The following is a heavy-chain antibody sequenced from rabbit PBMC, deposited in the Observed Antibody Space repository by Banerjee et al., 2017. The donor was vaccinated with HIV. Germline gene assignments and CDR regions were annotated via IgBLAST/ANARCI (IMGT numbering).Heavy chain of an antibody. V-gene: IGHV1S40*01. J-gene: IGHJ4*01. Sequence: QSLEESGGDLVKPGASLTLTCTASGFTLSSSYYMCWVRQAPGKGLEWTACIRVGDDGTYYATWAKGRFTISKASWTTVTLQMTSLTAADTASYFCARDLAGVIGWNFNLWGQGTLVTVS. CDR2: IRVGDDGT. CDR3: ARDLAGVIGWNFNL. D-gene: IGHD4-1*01. CDR1: GFTLSSSYY.